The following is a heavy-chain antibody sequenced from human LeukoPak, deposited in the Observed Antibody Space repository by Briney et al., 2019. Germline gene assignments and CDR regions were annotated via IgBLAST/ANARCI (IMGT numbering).Heavy chain of an antibody. V-gene: IGHV4-4*07. J-gene: IGHJ4*02. D-gene: IGHD2-2*01. CDR1: GGSISSYY. CDR3: ARRYCSSTSCPIDY. Sequence: SETLSLTCIVSGGSISSYYWSWIRQPAGKGLEWIGRIYTSGSTNYNPSLKSRVTMSLDTSKNQFSLRLSSVTAADTAVYYCARRYCSSTSCPIDYWGQGTLVTVSS. CDR2: IYTSGST.